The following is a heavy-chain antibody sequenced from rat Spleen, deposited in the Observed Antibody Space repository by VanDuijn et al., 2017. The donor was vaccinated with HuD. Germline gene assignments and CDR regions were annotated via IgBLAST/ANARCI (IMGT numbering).Heavy chain of an antibody. CDR2: IKAKSNNYAT. CDR1: GFTFSTAW. Sequence: EVQVLESGGGLVQPGNSLKLSCATSGFTFSTAWMYWYRQFPEKRLEWVARIKAKSNNYATDYTESVKGRFTISRDDSKSSIYLQMNNLKEEDTSIYYCASEDGSYYHYWGQGVMVTVSS. CDR3: ASEDGSYYHY. D-gene: IGHD1-12*02. V-gene: IGHV6-6*01. J-gene: IGHJ2*01.